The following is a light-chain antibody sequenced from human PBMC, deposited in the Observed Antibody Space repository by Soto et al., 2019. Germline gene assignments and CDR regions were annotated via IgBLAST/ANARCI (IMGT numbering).Light chain of an antibody. V-gene: IGKV3-11*01. Sequence: EFSQAPSNVSFCAGDRGTLSCRASQSVSSYLACYQQKPGQAPRLLMFAASNRATGTPARFSGSGSGTDLTLTISSLEPEDFTVYCCQHPSIWTNRFAQGTRLAIK. CDR2: AAS. J-gene: IGKJ5*01. CDR3: QHPSIWTNR. CDR1: QSVSSY.